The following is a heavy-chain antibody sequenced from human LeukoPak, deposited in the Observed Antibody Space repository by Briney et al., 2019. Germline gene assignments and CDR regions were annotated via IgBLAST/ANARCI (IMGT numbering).Heavy chain of an antibody. CDR3: ARSSPPTYYHFYYYMDV. CDR1: GYTFTGYY. J-gene: IGHJ6*03. Sequence: GASVKVSCKASGYTFTGYYLHWVRQAPGQGLEWMGWINPSSGGAKHAQNFQGRVIITTDTSISTAYMELSSLRSDDTAVYYCARSSPPTYYHFYYYMDVWGKGSTVTVSS. D-gene: IGHD6-13*01. V-gene: IGHV1-2*02. CDR2: INPSSGGA.